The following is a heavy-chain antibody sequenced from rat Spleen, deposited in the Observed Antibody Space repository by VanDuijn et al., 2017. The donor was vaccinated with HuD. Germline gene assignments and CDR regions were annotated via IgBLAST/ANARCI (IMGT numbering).Heavy chain of an antibody. Sequence: EVQLVESGGGLVQPGRSLQLSCAASGFTFSDYYMAWVRQAPKKGLEWVASISYEGSSTYYGDSVKGRFTISRDNAKSTLYLQMNSLRSEDTATYYCARVYYGYGDWGQGVMVTVSS. CDR3: ARVYYGYGD. J-gene: IGHJ2*01. CDR1: GFTFSDYY. CDR2: ISYEGSST. D-gene: IGHD1-7*01. V-gene: IGHV5-22*01.